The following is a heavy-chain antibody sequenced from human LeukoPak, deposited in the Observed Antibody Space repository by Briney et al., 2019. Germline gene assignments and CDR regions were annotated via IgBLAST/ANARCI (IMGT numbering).Heavy chain of an antibody. V-gene: IGHV4-59*01. D-gene: IGHD5-18*01. J-gene: IGHJ4*02. Sequence: SETLSLTCTVSGGSISSYYWSWIRQPPGKGLEWIGYIYYSGSTNYNPSLKSRVTISVETSKNQFSLKLSSVTAADTAVYYCARGHNYGCLWDYWGQGTLVTVSS. CDR1: GGSISSYY. CDR2: IYYSGST. CDR3: ARGHNYGCLWDY.